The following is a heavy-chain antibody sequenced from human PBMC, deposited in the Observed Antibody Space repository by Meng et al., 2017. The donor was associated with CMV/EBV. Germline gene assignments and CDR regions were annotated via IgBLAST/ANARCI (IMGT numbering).Heavy chain of an antibody. CDR2: IIPIFGTA. J-gene: IGHJ4*02. Sequence: QVRLWQSGAEGKKPGASVKVSCKASGGPFSSYAISWVRQAPGQGLEWMGGIIPIFGTANYAQKFQGRVTITADESTSTAYMELSSLRSEDTAVYYCARNQPSRGWSHEDYWGQGTLVTVSS. D-gene: IGHD2-15*01. CDR3: ARNQPSRGWSHEDY. V-gene: IGHV1-69*12. CDR1: GGPFSSYA.